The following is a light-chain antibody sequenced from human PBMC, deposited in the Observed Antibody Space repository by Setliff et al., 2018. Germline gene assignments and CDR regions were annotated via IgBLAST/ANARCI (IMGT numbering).Light chain of an antibody. J-gene: IGLJ3*02. CDR3: QSYDSSLSGWV. CDR1: NSNIGANI. CDR2: GNS. V-gene: IGLV1-40*01. Sequence: QSVLTQPPSVSGAPGQRVTISCTGTNSNIGANIVNWYQHLPGTAPKLLIYGNSNRPSGVPDRFSGSKSGTSASLAITGLQAEDEADYYCQSYDSSLSGWVFGGGTK.